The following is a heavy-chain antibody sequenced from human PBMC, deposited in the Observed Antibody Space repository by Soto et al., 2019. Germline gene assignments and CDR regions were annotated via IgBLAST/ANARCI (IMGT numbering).Heavy chain of an antibody. J-gene: IGHJ5*02. Sequence: SETLSLTCTVSGGSIISYYWSWSRQPPGKGLEWIGYIYYSGSTNYNPSLKSRVTISVDTSKNQFSLKLSSVTAADTAVYYCARAYDILTGYYEPWFDPWGQGTLVTVSS. CDR3: ARAYDILTGYYEPWFDP. CDR1: GGSIISYY. V-gene: IGHV4-59*01. CDR2: IYYSGST. D-gene: IGHD3-9*01.